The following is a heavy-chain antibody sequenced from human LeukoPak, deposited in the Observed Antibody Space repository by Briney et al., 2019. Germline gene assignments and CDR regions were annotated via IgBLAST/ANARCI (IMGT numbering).Heavy chain of an antibody. J-gene: IGHJ6*02. Sequence: SETLSLTCAVYGGSFSGYYWSWIRQPPGKGLEWIGEINHSGSTNYNPSLKSRVTISVDTSKNQFSLKLSSVTAADTAVYYCARHLVPYYDSSGYYDYYGMDVWGQGTTVTVSS. D-gene: IGHD3-22*01. CDR1: GGSFSGYY. V-gene: IGHV4-34*01. CDR2: INHSGST. CDR3: ARHLVPYYDSSGYYDYYGMDV.